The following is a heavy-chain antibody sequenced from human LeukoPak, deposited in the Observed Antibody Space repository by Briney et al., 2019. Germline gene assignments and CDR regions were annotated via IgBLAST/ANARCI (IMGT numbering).Heavy chain of an antibody. Sequence: GGSLRLSCAASGFTFSSYGMHRVRQAPGKGLEWVAFIRYDGSNKYYADSVKGRFTISRDNSKNTLYLQMNSLRAEDTAVYYCARTRNGPDNDSSSRYFDLWGRGTLVTASS. V-gene: IGHV3-30*02. CDR3: ARTRNGPDNDSSSRYFDL. J-gene: IGHJ2*01. CDR2: IRYDGSNK. CDR1: GFTFSSYG. D-gene: IGHD6-13*01.